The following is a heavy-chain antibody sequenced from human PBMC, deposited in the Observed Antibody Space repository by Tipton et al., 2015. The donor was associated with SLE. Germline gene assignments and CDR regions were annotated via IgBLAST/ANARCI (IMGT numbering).Heavy chain of an antibody. CDR2: IHYRGTT. V-gene: IGHV4-31*03. D-gene: IGHD3-22*01. CDR1: DGSISTSGFY. CDR3: ARGRRYFHNSGYYHDTFDV. J-gene: IGHJ3*01. Sequence: GLVKPSQSLSLTCTLTDGSISTSGFYWNWIRQLPGKGLEWIGYIHYRGTTLYNPSLQSRVSMSVDTTKNHFSLRLESATAADTAVYFCARGRRYFHNSGYYHDTFDVWGQGTEVTVSS.